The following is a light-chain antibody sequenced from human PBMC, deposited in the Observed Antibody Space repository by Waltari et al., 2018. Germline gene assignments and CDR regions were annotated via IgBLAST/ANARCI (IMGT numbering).Light chain of an antibody. CDR1: HDISNY. J-gene: IGKJ4*01. V-gene: IGKV1-33*01. CDR2: DAS. CDR3: QQYDNLPLT. Sequence: DIQLTQSPSSLSASIGDRVTITCQANHDISNYLNWYQQKPGKAPSLLIYDASNLETGVPSRFSGSGSGTAFSFTITSLQPEDFATYYCQQYDNLPLTFGGGTKVEI.